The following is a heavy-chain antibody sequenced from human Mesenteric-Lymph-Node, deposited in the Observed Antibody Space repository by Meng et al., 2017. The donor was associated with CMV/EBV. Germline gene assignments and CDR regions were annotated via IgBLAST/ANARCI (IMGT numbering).Heavy chain of an antibody. J-gene: IGHJ4*02. CDR2: IWYDGSNK. Sequence: GGSLRLSCAASGFTFSNYGMHWVRQAPGKGLEWVAFIWYDGSNKRYVESVKGRLPISRDNSKNTLYLQMNSLRLEDTAMYYCAKDHCTNAVCSFDFWGQGTLVTVSS. CDR3: AKDHCTNAVCSFDF. CDR1: GFTFSNYG. D-gene: IGHD2-8*01. V-gene: IGHV3-30*02.